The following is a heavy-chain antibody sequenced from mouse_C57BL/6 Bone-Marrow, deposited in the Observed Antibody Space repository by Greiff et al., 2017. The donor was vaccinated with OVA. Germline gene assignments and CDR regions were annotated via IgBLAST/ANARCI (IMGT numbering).Heavy chain of an antibody. V-gene: IGHV1-42*01. CDR3: APDDYDEGAMDY. D-gene: IGHD2-4*01. CDR1: GYSFTGYY. CDR2: INPSTGGT. Sequence: EVQLLQSGPELVKPGASVKISCKASGYSFTGYYMNWVKQSPEKSLEWIGEINPSTGGTTYNQKFKAKATLTVDKSSSTAYMQLKSLTSEDSAVYYCAPDDYDEGAMDYWGQGTSVTVSS. J-gene: IGHJ4*01.